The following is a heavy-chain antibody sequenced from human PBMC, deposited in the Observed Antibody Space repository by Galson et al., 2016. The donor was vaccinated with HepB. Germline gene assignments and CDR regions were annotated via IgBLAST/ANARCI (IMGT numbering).Heavy chain of an antibody. CDR2: ISSSGNTV. CDR1: GITFSDYY. V-gene: IGHV3-11*01. Sequence: SLRLSCAASGITFSDYYMSWIRQAPGKGLEWISYISSSGNTVYYADSVRGRFTISRDNAKNSVHLQMDSLRPEDTAVDYCARDYGPGGQIQKYVYWGQGTLVTVSS. D-gene: IGHD3-10*01. J-gene: IGHJ4*02. CDR3: ARDYGPGGQIQKYVY.